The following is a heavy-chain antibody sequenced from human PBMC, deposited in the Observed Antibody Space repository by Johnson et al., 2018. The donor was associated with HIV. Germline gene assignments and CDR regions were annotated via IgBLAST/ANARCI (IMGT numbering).Heavy chain of an antibody. D-gene: IGHD6-13*01. CDR3: ARGQQLWDDAFDI. J-gene: IGHJ3*02. V-gene: IGHV3-11*04. Sequence: VQLVESGGGVVQPGRSLRLSCAASGFTFSDYYMSWIRQAPGKGLEWVSYISSSGSTIYYADSVKGRFTISRDNAKNSLYLQMNSLRAEDTAVYYCARGQQLWDDAFDIWGQGTMVTVSS. CDR2: ISSSGSTI. CDR1: GFTFSDYY.